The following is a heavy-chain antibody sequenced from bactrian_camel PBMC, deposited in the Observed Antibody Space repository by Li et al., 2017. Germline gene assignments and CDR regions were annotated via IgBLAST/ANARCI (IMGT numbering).Heavy chain of an antibody. CDR1: ELSFRSYY. D-gene: IGHD5*01. V-gene: IGHV3S6*01. CDR3: ATRPLGPYNY. CDR2: ISSDGADI. Sequence: HVQLVESGGGLVQPGGSLRLSCAASELSFRSYYMNWVRQTQGKGLEWLSSISSDGADIRYADSVKGRFTISRDNAKDTGYLQMDSLKPADTAMYYCATRPLGPYNYWGQGTQVTVS. J-gene: IGHJ4*01.